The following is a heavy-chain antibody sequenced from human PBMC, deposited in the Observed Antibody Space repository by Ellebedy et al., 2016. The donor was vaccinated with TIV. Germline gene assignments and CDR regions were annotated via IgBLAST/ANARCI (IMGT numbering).Heavy chain of an antibody. CDR1: GFTFSSYS. CDR2: VSSSGTTV. Sequence: GESLKISCAASGFTFSSYSMNWVRQAPGNGLEWISYVSSSGTTVYYADSVQGRFTVSRDHAKNSLHLQMNSLRDEDTAMYYCARNFGASGLHDHWGQGIRVSVSS. J-gene: IGHJ4*02. CDR3: ARNFGASGLHDH. V-gene: IGHV3-48*02. D-gene: IGHD3-10*01.